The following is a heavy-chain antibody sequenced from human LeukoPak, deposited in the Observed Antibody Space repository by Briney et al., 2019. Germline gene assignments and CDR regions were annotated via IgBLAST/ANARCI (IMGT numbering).Heavy chain of an antibody. J-gene: IGHJ4*02. Sequence: GASVKVSCKASGGTFSSYAISWVRQAPGHGLEWMGRVIPISGTAKYAQKFQGRVTISTDESTSTAYMELSSLRSEDTAVYYFASRYCSGGSCYSWDYFDYWGQGTLVTVSS. V-gene: IGHV1-69*05. CDR2: VIPISGTA. CDR1: GGTFSSYA. D-gene: IGHD2-15*01. CDR3: ASRYCSGGSCYSWDYFDY.